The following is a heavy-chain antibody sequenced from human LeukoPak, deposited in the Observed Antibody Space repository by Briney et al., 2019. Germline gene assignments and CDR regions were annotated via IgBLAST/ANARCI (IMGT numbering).Heavy chain of an antibody. CDR3: ARVEPGSYYNPFDY. V-gene: IGHV4-39*07. CDR2: IYYSGST. Sequence: KTSETLSLTCTVSSGSISSSSYYWGWIRQPPGKGLEWIGSIYYSGSTYYNPSLKSRVTISVDTSENQFSLKLSSVTAADTAVYYCARVEPGSYYNPFDYWGQGTLVTVSS. J-gene: IGHJ4*02. CDR1: SGSISSSSYY. D-gene: IGHD3-10*01.